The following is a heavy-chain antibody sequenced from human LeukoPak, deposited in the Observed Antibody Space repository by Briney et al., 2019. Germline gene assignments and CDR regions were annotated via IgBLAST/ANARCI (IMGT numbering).Heavy chain of an antibody. CDR1: GGSISSSNYY. CDR2: IYSSGST. D-gene: IGHD3-3*01. Sequence: SETLSLTCTVSGGSISSSNYYWGWIRQPPGKGLEWIGNIYSSGSTYYNPSLNSRITISVDTSENQFSLKLSSVTAAETAVYFCGGDSCVYHGVGDFDFWGQGTLVTVSS. J-gene: IGHJ4*02. CDR3: GGDSCVYHGVGDFDF. V-gene: IGHV4-39*01.